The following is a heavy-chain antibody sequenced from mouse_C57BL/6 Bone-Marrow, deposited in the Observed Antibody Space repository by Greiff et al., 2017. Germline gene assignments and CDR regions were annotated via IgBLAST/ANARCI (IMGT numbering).Heavy chain of an antibody. CDR3: GGYRLYWYFDI. Sequence: QVQLQQSGAELARPGASVKLSCKASGYTFTSYGISWVKQRTGQGLEWIGEIYPRSGNTYYNEKFKGKATLTADKSSSTAYMELRSLISEDSAVYFCGGYRLYWYFDIWGTGPTVTVAS. CDR1: GYTFTSYG. V-gene: IGHV1-81*01. D-gene: IGHD2-2*01. J-gene: IGHJ1*03. CDR2: IYPRSGNT.